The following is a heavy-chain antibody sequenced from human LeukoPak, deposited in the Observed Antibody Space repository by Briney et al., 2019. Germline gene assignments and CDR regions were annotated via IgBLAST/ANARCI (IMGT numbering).Heavy chain of an antibody. D-gene: IGHD3-22*01. Sequence: GASVKVSCKASGYTFTGYYMHWVRQAPGQGLEWMGWINPNSGGTNYAQKFQGRVTMTRDTSISTAYMELSRLRSDHTAVYYWAGGAAYTYYYDSSGYYRHFDYWGQGTLVTVSS. CDR3: AGGAAYTYYYDSSGYYRHFDY. V-gene: IGHV1-2*02. CDR1: GYTFTGYY. J-gene: IGHJ4*02. CDR2: INPNSGGT.